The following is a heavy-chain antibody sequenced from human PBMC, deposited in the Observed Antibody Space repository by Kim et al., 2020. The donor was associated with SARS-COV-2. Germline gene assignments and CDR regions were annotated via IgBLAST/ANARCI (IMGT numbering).Heavy chain of an antibody. CDR1: GLTFSNYG. V-gene: IGHV3-23*01. J-gene: IGHJ5*02. Sequence: GGSLRLSCAASGLTFSNYGISWVRQAPGKGLEWVSAIGCSELNTYYANFVKGRFTISRDNSKNTVYLQMNNLRVEDTAVYYCAPASSGSLPNWSDPWAQRTRVTVSS. D-gene: IGHD3-22*01. CDR2: IGCSELNT. CDR3: APASSGSLPNWSDP.